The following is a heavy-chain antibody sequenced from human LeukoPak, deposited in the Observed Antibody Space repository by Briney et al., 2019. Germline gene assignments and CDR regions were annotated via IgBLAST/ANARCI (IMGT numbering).Heavy chain of an antibody. CDR3: ARDPSAWHQPIDS. D-gene: IGHD3-3*01. CDR1: GFTFSSYW. CDR2: INTDGSST. V-gene: IGHV3-74*01. J-gene: IGHJ4*02. Sequence: PGGSLRLSCAASGFTFSSYWMHWVRQAPGKGLVWVSRINTDGSSTNYADSVKGRFTISRDNAKNTLYLQMNSLRDEDTAVYFCARDPSAWHQPIDSCGQGTLVTVSS.